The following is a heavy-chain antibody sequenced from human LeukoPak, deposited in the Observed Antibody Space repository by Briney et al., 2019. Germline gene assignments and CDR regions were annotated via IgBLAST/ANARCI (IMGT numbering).Heavy chain of an antibody. CDR3: ARLNYGMDV. CDR1: GFSFSSYE. V-gene: IGHV3-48*03. Sequence: GGSLRLSCAASGFSFSSYEMNSVRQAPGKGLEWVSYISNSASVIYYADSVKGRFTISRDDAKNSLYLQMNSLRAEDTAVYYCARLNYGMDVWGQGTTVTVSS. CDR2: ISNSASVI. J-gene: IGHJ6*02.